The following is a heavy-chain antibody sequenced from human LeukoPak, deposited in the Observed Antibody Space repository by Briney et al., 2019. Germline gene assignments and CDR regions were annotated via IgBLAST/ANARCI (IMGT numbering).Heavy chain of an antibody. D-gene: IGHD3-3*01. CDR3: ARQEGQSGIWSGYYPTYYYMDV. V-gene: IGHV1-2*02. J-gene: IGHJ6*03. CDR1: GYTFTGYY. Sequence: ASVKVSCKASGYTFTGYYMHWVRQAPGQGLEWMGWINPNSGGTNYAQKFQGRVTITTDESTSTAYMELSSLRSEDTAVYYCARQEGQSGIWSGYYPTYYYMDVWGKGTTVTVSS. CDR2: INPNSGGT.